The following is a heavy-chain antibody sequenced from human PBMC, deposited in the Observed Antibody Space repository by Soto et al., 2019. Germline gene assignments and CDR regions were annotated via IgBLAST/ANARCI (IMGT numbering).Heavy chain of an antibody. CDR2: IYYSGTT. CDR1: GGSIKVGGYY. D-gene: IGHD1-26*01. V-gene: IGHV4-39*01. Sequence: SETRSLTGTVSGGSIKVGGYYWGWIRQPPGKGLEWVATIYYSGTTYYKPSLKSRLTISLDTSRNQFSLDLTSVTAADTAVYYCARLAYSHYSTWGQGTLVPVSS. J-gene: IGHJ4*02. CDR3: ARLAYSHYST.